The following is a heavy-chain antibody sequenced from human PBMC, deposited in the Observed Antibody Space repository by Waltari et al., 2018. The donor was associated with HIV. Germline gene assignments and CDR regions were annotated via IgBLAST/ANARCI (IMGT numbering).Heavy chain of an antibody. V-gene: IGHV1-69*01. CDR1: GGTFSSYA. CDR3: ATSGAPPGIAAAGTEGWFDP. J-gene: IGHJ5*02. D-gene: IGHD6-13*01. CDR2: IIPIFGTA. Sequence: QVQLVQSGAEAKKPGSSVKVSWQASGGTFSSYAISWVRQAPGQWLEWMGVIIPIFGTANYAQKFQGRVTITADESTSTAYMELSSLRSEDTAVYYCATSGAPPGIAAAGTEGWFDPWGQGTLVTVSS.